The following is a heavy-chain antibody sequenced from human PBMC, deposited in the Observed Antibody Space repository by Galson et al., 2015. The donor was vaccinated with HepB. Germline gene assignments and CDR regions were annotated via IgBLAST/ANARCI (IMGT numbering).Heavy chain of an antibody. V-gene: IGHV3-48*01. Sequence: SLRLSCAASGLTFNPYRMNWVRQAPGKGLEWVSCISSSSRTIYYADSVRGRFTISRDNAKNSLYLQMNSLRAEDTAVYYCAKEKLDHSSGWYGWFDPWGQGTLVTVSS. CDR3: AKEKLDHSSGWYGWFDP. CDR2: ISSSSRTI. CDR1: GLTFNPYR. J-gene: IGHJ5*02. D-gene: IGHD6-19*01.